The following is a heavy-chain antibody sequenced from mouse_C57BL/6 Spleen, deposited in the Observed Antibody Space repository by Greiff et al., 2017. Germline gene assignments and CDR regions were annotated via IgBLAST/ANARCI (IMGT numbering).Heavy chain of an antibody. V-gene: IGHV1-52*01. D-gene: IGHD3-3*01. Sequence: QVQLQQPGAVLVRPGSSVKLSCKASGYTFTSYWMHWVKQSPIKGLEWIGNIDPSDSETHYNQKFKDKATLTVDKSSSTAYMQLSSLRSEDSAVYCGARTGTSWDCDVGGTGTTVTVSS. CDR3: ARTGTSWDCDV. CDR2: IDPSDSET. CDR1: GYTFTSYW. J-gene: IGHJ1*03.